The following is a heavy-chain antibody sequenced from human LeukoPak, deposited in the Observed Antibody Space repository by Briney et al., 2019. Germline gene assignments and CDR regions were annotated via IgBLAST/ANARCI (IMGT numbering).Heavy chain of an antibody. CDR3: ARVYGSGSYSMYSSYYFDY. Sequence: GASVKVSCKASGYTFTSYGISWVRQAPGQGLEWMGWINAYNGNTNYAQKLQGRVTMTTDTSTSTAYMELRSLRSDDTAVYYCARVYGSGSYSMYSSYYFDYWGQGTLVTVSS. D-gene: IGHD3-10*01. V-gene: IGHV1-18*01. J-gene: IGHJ4*02. CDR1: GYTFTSYG. CDR2: INAYNGNT.